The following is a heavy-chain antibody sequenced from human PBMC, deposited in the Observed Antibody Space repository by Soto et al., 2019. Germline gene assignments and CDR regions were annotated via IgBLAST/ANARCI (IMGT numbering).Heavy chain of an antibody. CDR2: SSNSGTFA. CDR1: GFTFNEYY. D-gene: IGHD1-1*01. J-gene: IGHJ4*02. V-gene: IGHV3-11*06. CDR3: ARSGDNYNLLDY. Sequence: GGSLRLSCAASGFTFNEYYMSWIRQAPGKGLEWISYSSNSGTFARYADSVKGRFSISRDNAKNSLYLQINSLRGDDTAIYYCARSGDNYNLLDYWGQGTPVTVSA.